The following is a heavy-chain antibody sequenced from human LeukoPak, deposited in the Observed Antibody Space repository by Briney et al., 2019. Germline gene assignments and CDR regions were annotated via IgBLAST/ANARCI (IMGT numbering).Heavy chain of an antibody. CDR2: ISSSSSYT. J-gene: IGHJ3*02. CDR1: GFTFSDYY. CDR3: ARDVDILLARYGLDR. Sequence: GGSLRLSCAASGFTFSDYYMSWIRQAPGKGLEWVSYISSSSSYTNYADSVKGRFTISRDNAKNSLYLQMNSLRADDTAVYYCARDVDILLARYGLDRWGQGTMVTVSS. V-gene: IGHV3-11*05. D-gene: IGHD5-12*01.